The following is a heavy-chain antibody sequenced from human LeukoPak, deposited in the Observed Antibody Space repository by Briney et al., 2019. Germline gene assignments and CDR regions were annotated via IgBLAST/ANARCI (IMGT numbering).Heavy chain of an antibody. CDR1: GYTFTGYY. J-gene: IGHJ3*02. CDR2: INPNSGGT. D-gene: IGHD2-8*01. Sequence: ASVKVSCKASGYTFTGYYMHWVRQAPGQGLEWMGWINPNSGGTNYAQKFQGRVTMTRGTSISTAYMELSRLRSDDTAVYYCARISYNIRYRDAFDIWGQGTMVTVSS. CDR3: ARISYNIRYRDAFDI. V-gene: IGHV1-2*02.